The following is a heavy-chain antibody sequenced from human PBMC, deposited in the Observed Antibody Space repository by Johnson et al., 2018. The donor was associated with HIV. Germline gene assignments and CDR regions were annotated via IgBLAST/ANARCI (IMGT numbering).Heavy chain of an antibody. J-gene: IGHJ3*02. CDR2: ISWNSGSI. CDR1: GFTFDDYA. Sequence: QLVESGGGLVQPGRSLRLSCAASGFTFDDYAMHWVRQAPGKGLEWVSGISWNSGSIGYADSVKGRFTISRDNAKNSLYLQMNSLRAEDTAIYSCTTDLAAVGSGAFDIWGQGTMVTVSS. V-gene: IGHV3-9*01. D-gene: IGHD6-13*01. CDR3: TTDLAAVGSGAFDI.